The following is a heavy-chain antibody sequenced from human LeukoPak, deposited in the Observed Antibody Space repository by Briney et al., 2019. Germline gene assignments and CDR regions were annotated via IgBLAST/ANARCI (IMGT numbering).Heavy chain of an antibody. CDR2: IRSKAYGGTT. J-gene: IGHJ4*02. CDR1: GFTFSSYA. D-gene: IGHD6-13*01. V-gene: IGHV3-49*04. CDR3: TRAGSSWYPTGSDY. Sequence: GGSLRLSCAASGFTFSSYAMSWVRQAPGRGLEWVGFIRSKAYGGTTEYAASVKGRFTISRDDSKSIAYLQMNSLKTEDTAVYYCTRAGSSWYPTGSDYWGQGTLVTVSS.